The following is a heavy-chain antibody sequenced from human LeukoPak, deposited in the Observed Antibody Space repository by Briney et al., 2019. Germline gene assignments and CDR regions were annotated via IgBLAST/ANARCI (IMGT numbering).Heavy chain of an antibody. J-gene: IGHJ4*02. Sequence: SETLSLTCTVSGGSISSSSYYWGWIRQPPGKGLEWIGSIYYSGSTYYNPSLKSRVTISVDTSKNQFSLKLSSVTAADTAVYYCAGSQFLEWLAHFDYWGQGTLVTVSS. CDR3: AGSQFLEWLAHFDY. CDR2: IYYSGST. CDR1: GGSISSSSYY. V-gene: IGHV4-39*01. D-gene: IGHD3-3*01.